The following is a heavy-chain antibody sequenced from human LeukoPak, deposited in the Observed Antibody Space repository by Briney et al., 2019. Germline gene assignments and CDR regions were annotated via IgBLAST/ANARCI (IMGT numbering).Heavy chain of an antibody. V-gene: IGHV3-23*01. CDR2: ISGSGGST. D-gene: IGHD3-10*01. Sequence: PGGSLRLSCAASGFTFSSYAMSWVRQAPGEGLEWVSAISGSGGSTYYADSVKGRFTISRDNSKNTLYLQMHSLRAEDTAVYYCAREGFTMVRGPPNGMDVWGQGTTVTVSS. CDR1: GFTFSSYA. J-gene: IGHJ6*02. CDR3: AREGFTMVRGPPNGMDV.